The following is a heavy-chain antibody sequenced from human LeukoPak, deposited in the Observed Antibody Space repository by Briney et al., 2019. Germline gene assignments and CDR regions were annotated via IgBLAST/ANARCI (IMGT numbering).Heavy chain of an antibody. CDR2: ISYDGSNK. CDR1: GFTFSSYW. Sequence: GGSLRLSCAASGFTFSSYWMSWVRQAPGKGLEWVAFISYDGSNKYYADSVKGRFTISRDNAKNTLYLQMSSLRVEDTAVYYCARGSPDSSSSVDFDYWGQGTLVTVSS. J-gene: IGHJ4*02. V-gene: IGHV3-30*03. CDR3: ARGSPDSSSSVDFDY. D-gene: IGHD6-6*01.